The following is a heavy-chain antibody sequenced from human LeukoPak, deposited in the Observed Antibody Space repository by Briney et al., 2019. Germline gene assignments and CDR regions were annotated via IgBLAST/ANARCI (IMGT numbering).Heavy chain of an antibody. CDR3: AKDPTYYYDSSGFCEH. CDR1: GFTFDDYA. J-gene: IGHJ1*01. V-gene: IGHV3-43*02. Sequence: GGSLRLSCAASGFTFDDYAMHWVRQAPGKGLEWVSLISGDGDNTYYADSVKGRLTIPRDKSKNSLYLQMNSLRTEDTALYYCAKDPTYYYDSSGFCEHWGQGTLVTVSS. CDR2: ISGDGDNT. D-gene: IGHD3-22*01.